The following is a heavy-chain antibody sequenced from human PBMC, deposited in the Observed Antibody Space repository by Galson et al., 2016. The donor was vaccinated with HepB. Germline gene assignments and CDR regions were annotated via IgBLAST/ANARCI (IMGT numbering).Heavy chain of an antibody. V-gene: IGHV4-38-2*01. CDR2: IFHSGIT. CDR1: GYSISSAYY. CDR3: ARSIQLWLHFFDY. J-gene: IGHJ4*02. Sequence: SETLSLTCAVSGYSISSAYYWGWIRQPPGKGLEWIGSIFHSGITYYNPSLMSRVTMLVDTSKNQFSLKLNSVTAADTAVYYCARSIQLWLHFFDYWGQGTLVTVSS. D-gene: IGHD5-18*01.